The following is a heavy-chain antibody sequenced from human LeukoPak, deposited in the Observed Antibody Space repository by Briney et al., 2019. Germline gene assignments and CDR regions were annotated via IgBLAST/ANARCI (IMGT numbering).Heavy chain of an antibody. CDR1: GFTVSSNY. CDR2: ISSSGSTI. Sequence: PGGSLRLSCAASGFTVSSNYMNWVRQAPGKGLEWVSYISSSGSTIYYADSVKGRFTISRDNAKNSLYLQMNSLRAEDTAVYYCAREGNDYFDYWGQGTLVTVSS. V-gene: IGHV3-48*03. D-gene: IGHD2-8*01. CDR3: AREGNDYFDY. J-gene: IGHJ4*02.